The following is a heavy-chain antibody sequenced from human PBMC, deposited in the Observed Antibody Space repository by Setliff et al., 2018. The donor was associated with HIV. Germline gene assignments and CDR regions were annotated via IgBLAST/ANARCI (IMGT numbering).Heavy chain of an antibody. CDR1: GGSISNYY. J-gene: IGHJ4*02. Sequence: SENLSLTCTVSGGSISNYYWIWIRQPPGKGLAWIGYIYTSGSPDYNASLKSRVTISVDTSKNQFSLKLSSVTAADTAVYYCARGGVLRYFDWAYWGQGTLVTVSS. V-gene: IGHV4-4*08. D-gene: IGHD3-9*01. CDR2: IYTSGSP. CDR3: ARGGVLRYFDWAY.